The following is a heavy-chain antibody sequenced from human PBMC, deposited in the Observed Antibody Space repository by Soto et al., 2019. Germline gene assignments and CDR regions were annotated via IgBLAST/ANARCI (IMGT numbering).Heavy chain of an antibody. V-gene: IGHV3-30-3*01. J-gene: IGHJ3*02. CDR3: ARSSSSYHGAFDI. Sequence: GGSLRLSCAASGFTFSSYAMHWVRQAPGKGLEWVAVISYDGSNKYYADSVKGRFTISRDNSKNTLYLQMNSLRAEDTAVYYCARSSSSYHGAFDIWGQGTMVT. CDR2: ISYDGSNK. D-gene: IGHD6-13*01. CDR1: GFTFSSYA.